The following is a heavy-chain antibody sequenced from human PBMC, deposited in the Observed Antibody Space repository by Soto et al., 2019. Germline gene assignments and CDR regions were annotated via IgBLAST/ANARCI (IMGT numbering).Heavy chain of an antibody. CDR1: GYSFTSYA. CDR3: ARAVAVPASCDY. CDR2: INAGNGNT. V-gene: IGHV1-3*05. D-gene: IGHD6-19*01. Sequence: QVQLVQSGAEEKKPGASVKVSCKASGYSFTSYAMHWVRQAPGQRLEWMGWINAGNGNTKYSQKFQGRVTITRDTSASTAYMELSSLRSEDTAMYYCARAVAVPASCDYWGQGTLFTVSS. J-gene: IGHJ4*02.